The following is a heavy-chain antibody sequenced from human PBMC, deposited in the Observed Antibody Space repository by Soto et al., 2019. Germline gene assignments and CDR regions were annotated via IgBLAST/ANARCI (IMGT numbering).Heavy chain of an antibody. CDR3: ARTKSVYSNFQPYYHYHGMDV. Sequence: SATLSLTYTVSDVSISSGGYYWSWIRQHPGKGLEWIGYIYYSGSTYYNPSLKSRVTISVDTSKNQFSLKLSSVTAADTAVYYCARTKSVYSNFQPYYHYHGMDVWGQGTTVTVSS. J-gene: IGHJ6*02. CDR2: IYYSGST. CDR1: DVSISSGGYY. V-gene: IGHV4-31*03. D-gene: IGHD4-4*01.